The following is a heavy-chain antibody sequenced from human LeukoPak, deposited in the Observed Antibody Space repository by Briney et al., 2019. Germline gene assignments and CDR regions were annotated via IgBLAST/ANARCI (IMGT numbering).Heavy chain of an antibody. CDR2: INPNSGGT. D-gene: IGHD3-22*01. CDR3: VRDRPSYYDSSVHYRENFDF. Sequence: ASVKVSCKASGYAFTGYYLHWVRQAPGQGLEWMGWINPNSGGTNYAQKFQGRVTMTRDTSISTAYMELSRLRSDGTAVYYCVRDRPSYYDSSVHYRENFDFWGQGTLVTVSS. V-gene: IGHV1-2*02. J-gene: IGHJ4*02. CDR1: GYAFTGYY.